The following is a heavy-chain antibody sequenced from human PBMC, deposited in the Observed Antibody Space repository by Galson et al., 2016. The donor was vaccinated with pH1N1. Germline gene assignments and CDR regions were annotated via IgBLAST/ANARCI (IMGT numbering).Heavy chain of an antibody. CDR1: GGTFSSYA. J-gene: IGHJ3*02. CDR2: VIPVFGTT. Sequence: SVKVSCKAFGGTFSSYAITWVRQAPGQGLEWMGGVIPVFGTTNYAPTFQGRVTITAGESMSTAYMELSSLKSEDTAVYYCARGEGCCSGNNYYCAFEICGQGTMVTVPS. CDR3: ARGEGCCSGNNYYCAFEI. D-gene: IGHD2-15*01. V-gene: IGHV1-69*13.